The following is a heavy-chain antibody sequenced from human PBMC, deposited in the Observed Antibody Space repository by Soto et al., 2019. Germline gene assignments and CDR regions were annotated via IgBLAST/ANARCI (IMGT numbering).Heavy chain of an antibody. CDR3: ARGSGSYYAY. CDR2: ISYSGST. Sequence: QVQLQESGPGLVKPSETLSLTCTVSGASVSSGNYYWSWIRQPPGKGLECIGYISYSGSTNYNPSHKSRVTISIATSKNQFSLKLSSVTAADTAVYYCARGSGSYYAYWGQGTLVTVSS. D-gene: IGHD1-26*01. J-gene: IGHJ4*02. CDR1: GASVSSGNYY. V-gene: IGHV4-61*01.